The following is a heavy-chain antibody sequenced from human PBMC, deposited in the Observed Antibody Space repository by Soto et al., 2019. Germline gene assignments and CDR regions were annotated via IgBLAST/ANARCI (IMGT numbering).Heavy chain of an antibody. CDR3: AAQRTNLINYYYGMDV. V-gene: IGHV3-30-3*01. CDR2: ISYDGSNK. Sequence: GGSLRLSCAASGFTFSSYAMHWVRQAPGKGLEWVAVISYDGSNKYYADSVKGRFTISRDNSKNTLYLQMNSLRAEDTAVYYCAAQRTNLINYYYGMDVWGQGTTVTVSS. J-gene: IGHJ6*02. CDR1: GFTFSSYA. D-gene: IGHD3-16*01.